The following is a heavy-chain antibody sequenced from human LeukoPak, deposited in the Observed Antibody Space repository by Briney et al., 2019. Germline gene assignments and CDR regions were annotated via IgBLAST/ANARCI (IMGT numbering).Heavy chain of an antibody. Sequence: SVKVSCMASGGTFSSYSSSWVRQPPGKGLEWMGGIIPNFGTPNYAQKFQGRVTITADKSTSTAYMELSSLRSEDTAVYYCARVLITSANWFDPWGQGTLVTVSS. CDR2: IIPNFGTP. D-gene: IGHD1-14*01. CDR3: ARVLITSANWFDP. V-gene: IGHV1-69*06. J-gene: IGHJ5*02. CDR1: GGTFSSYS.